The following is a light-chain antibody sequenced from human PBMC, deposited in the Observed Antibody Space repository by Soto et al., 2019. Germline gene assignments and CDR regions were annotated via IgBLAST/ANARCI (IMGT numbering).Light chain of an antibody. CDR1: QSVLYSSKNKNY. Sequence: DIVMTQSPDSLAVSLGERATINCKSSQSVLYSSKNKNYLAWYQQKPGQAPRLLIYGASTRATGIPARFSGSGSGTEFTLTISSLQSEDFAVYYCQQYNNWPRTFGQGTKVDIK. J-gene: IGKJ1*01. V-gene: IGKV4-1*01. CDR3: QQYNNWPRT. CDR2: GAS.